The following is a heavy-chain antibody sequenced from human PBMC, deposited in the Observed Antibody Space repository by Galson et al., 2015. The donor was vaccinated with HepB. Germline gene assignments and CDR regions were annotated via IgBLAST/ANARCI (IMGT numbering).Heavy chain of an antibody. J-gene: IGHJ6*02. V-gene: IGHV1-69*02. CDR2: IIPILGIA. Sequence: SVKVSCKASGGTFSSYTISWVRQAPGQGLEWMGRIIPILGIANYAQKFQGRVTITADKSTSTAYMELSSLRSEDTAVYYCARKSGSYPYYYYGMDVWGQGTTVTVSS. CDR3: ARKSGSYPYYYYGMDV. D-gene: IGHD1-26*01. CDR1: GGTFSSYT.